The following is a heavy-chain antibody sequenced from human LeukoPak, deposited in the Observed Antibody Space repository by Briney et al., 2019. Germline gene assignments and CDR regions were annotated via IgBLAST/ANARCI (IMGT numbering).Heavy chain of an antibody. CDR2: IWYDGSNK. Sequence: GRSLRLSCAASGFTFSSYGMHWVRQAPGKGLEWVAVIWYDGSNKYYADSVKGRFTISRDNSKNTLYLQMDSLRAGDTAVYYCARGLLWFGELDYYYYYGMDVWGKGTTVTVSS. D-gene: IGHD3-10*01. CDR1: GFTFSSYG. J-gene: IGHJ6*04. CDR3: ARGLLWFGELDYYYYYGMDV. V-gene: IGHV3-33*01.